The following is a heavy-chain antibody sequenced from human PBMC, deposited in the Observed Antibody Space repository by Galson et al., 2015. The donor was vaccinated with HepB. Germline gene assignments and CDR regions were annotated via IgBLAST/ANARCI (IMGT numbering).Heavy chain of an antibody. V-gene: IGHV3-30*04. J-gene: IGHJ6*02. CDR3: ASPLPHGSGWNTRSVGMDV. D-gene: IGHD6-19*01. Sequence: SLRLSCAASGFTFSSYAMHWVRQAPGKGLEWVAVISYDGSNKYYADSVKGRFTISRDNSKNTLYLQMSSLRAEDTAVYYCASPLPHGSGWNTRSVGMDVWGQGTTVTVSS. CDR2: ISYDGSNK. CDR1: GFTFSSYA.